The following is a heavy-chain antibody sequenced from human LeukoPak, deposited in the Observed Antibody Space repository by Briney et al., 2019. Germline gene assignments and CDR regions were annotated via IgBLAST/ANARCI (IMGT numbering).Heavy chain of an antibody. J-gene: IGHJ4*01. CDR3: ARRAGTGSYFDS. V-gene: IGHV4-59*08. Sequence: SETLSLTCTVSGGSISSYYWSWIRQPPGKGLEWIGYIYYSGSTNYNPSLKSRVTISVDTSKNQFSLKLSSVTAADTALYFCARRAGTGSYFDSWGHGTLVTVSS. CDR1: GGSISSYY. CDR2: IYYSGST. D-gene: IGHD3-10*01.